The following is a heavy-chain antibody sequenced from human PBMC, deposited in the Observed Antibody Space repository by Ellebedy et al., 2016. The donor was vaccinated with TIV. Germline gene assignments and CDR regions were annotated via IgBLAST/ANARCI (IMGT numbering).Heavy chain of an antibody. Sequence: MPSETLSLTCAVYGGSFSGYSWSWIRQPPGKGLEWIGEINHSGSTNYNPSLKSRVTISVDTSKNQFSLKLSSVTAADTALYYCARGSVGYTSSWLGRQRYGMDVWGQGTTVTVSS. V-gene: IGHV4-34*01. CDR2: INHSGST. CDR1: GGSFSGYS. J-gene: IGHJ6*02. D-gene: IGHD6-13*01. CDR3: ARGSVGYTSSWLGRQRYGMDV.